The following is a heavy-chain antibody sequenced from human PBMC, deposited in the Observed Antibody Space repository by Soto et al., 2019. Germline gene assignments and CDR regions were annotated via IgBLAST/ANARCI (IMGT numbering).Heavy chain of an antibody. CDR3: AKDRGPGVRGFDY. J-gene: IGHJ4*02. CDR1: GFTFSNYG. CDR2: ISYDEKDK. Sequence: QVQLVQSGGGVVQPGRSLRLSCEASGFTFSNYGMHWVRQAPGKGLEWVSVISYDEKDKFYVDSVKGRFTISRDSSRNTLYLQMNSLRTEDTGVYYCAKDRGPGVRGFDYWGQGTLVTVSS. D-gene: IGHD3-10*01. V-gene: IGHV3-30*18.